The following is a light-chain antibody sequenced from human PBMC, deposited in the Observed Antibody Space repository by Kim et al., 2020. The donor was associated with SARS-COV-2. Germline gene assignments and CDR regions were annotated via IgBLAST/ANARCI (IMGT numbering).Light chain of an antibody. J-gene: IGLJ2*01. V-gene: IGLV3-1*01. CDR1: KLGDKY. CDR2: QDR. CDR3: QAWDSSTVV. Sequence: SYELTQPPSVSVSPGQTASITCSGDKLGDKYACWYQQKPGQSPVLVIYQDRKRPSGIPERFSGSNSGNTATLTISGTQAMDEADYYCQAWDSSTVVFGGGTQLTVL.